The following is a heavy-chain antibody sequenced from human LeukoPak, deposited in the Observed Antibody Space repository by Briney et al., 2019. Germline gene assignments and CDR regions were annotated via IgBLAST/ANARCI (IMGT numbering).Heavy chain of an antibody. CDR2: IIPIFGTA. CDR3: ARDDYSGYDYENY. V-gene: IGHV1-69*05. CDR1: GGTFSSYA. Sequence: SVKVSCKASGGTFSSYAISWVRQAPGQGLEWMGGIIPIFGTANYAQKFQGRVTITTDESTSTAYMELSSLRSEDTAVYYCARDDYSGYDYENYWGQGTLVTVSS. J-gene: IGHJ4*02. D-gene: IGHD5-12*01.